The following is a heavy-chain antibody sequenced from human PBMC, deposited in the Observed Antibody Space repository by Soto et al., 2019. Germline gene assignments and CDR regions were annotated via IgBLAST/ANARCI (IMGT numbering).Heavy chain of an antibody. J-gene: IGHJ5*02. CDR3: ARVGWFGFYHWFDP. V-gene: IGHV4-39*01. CDR1: GASISSSPYA. Sequence: SETLSLTCNASGASISSSPYAWGWIRQSAGKGLEWIGTIDYGGTIYYNPSLKSRITISLDTSKNQFSLKLSSVTAADTAVYYCARVGWFGFYHWFDPWGQGTLVTVSS. D-gene: IGHD3-10*01. CDR2: IDYGGTI.